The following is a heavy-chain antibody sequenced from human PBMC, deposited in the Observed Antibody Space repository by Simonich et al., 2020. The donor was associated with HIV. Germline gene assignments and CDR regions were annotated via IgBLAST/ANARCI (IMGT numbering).Heavy chain of an antibody. CDR3: ARREGFWFDP. J-gene: IGHJ5*02. CDR1: GGSFSGHY. V-gene: IGHV4-34*02. CDR2: INHSGSP. Sequence: QVQLQQWGAGLLKPSETLSLTCAVYGGSFSGHYWTWIRQPPGKGLEWIGEINHSGSPNYNPSLESRVTISIDTSKNQFSLKLRFVTAADTAVYYCARREGFWFDPWGQGALVLVSS.